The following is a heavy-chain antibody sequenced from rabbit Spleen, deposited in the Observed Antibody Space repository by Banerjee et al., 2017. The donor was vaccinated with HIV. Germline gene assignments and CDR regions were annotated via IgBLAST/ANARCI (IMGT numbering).Heavy chain of an antibody. CDR2: IDPLFGNT. J-gene: IGHJ4*01. D-gene: IGHD2-1*01. CDR1: GFDFSAYG. Sequence: QEQLVESGGGLVQPGGSLKLSCKASGFDFSAYGVSWVRQAPGKGLEWIGYIDPLFGNTYYASWVNGRFTISSHNAQNTLYLQLNSLTAADTATYFCVRDRANIGGDYGPYYFDLWGPGTLVT. CDR3: VRDRANIGGDYGPYYFDL. V-gene: IGHV1S47*01.